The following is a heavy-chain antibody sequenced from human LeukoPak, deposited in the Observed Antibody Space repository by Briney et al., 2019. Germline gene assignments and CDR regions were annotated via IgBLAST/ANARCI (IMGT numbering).Heavy chain of an antibody. D-gene: IGHD2-2*02. CDR2: LYSGGST. Sequence: GGSLRLSCAASGFTVSINYMSWVRQAPGKGLEWVSVLYSGGSTYYADSVKGRFTISRDNSKNTLYLQMNSLRAEDTAVYYCARALGYCSSTSCYSDYWGQGTLVTVSS. CDR3: ARALGYCSSTSCYSDY. CDR1: GFTVSINY. V-gene: IGHV3-66*02. J-gene: IGHJ4*02.